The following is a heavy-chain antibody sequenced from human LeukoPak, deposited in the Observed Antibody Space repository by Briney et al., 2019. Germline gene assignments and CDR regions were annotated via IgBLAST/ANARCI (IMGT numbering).Heavy chain of an antibody. V-gene: IGHV4-59*01. CDR3: ARGRYYYDSSGSYYYFDY. J-gene: IGHJ4*02. CDR2: IYYSGST. CDR1: GGSISSYY. Sequence: SETLSLTCTVSGGSISSYYWSWLRQPPGKGLEWIGYIYYSGSTNYNPSLKSRVTISVDTSKNQFSLKLSSVTAADTAVYYCARGRYYYDSSGSYYYFDYWGQGTLVTVSS. D-gene: IGHD3-22*01.